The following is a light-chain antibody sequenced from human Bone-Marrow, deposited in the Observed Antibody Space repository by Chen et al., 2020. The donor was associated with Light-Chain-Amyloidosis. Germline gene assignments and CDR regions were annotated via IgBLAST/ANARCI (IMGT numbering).Light chain of an antibody. CDR1: SGSIATNY. CDR3: QSYQGSGQGV. Sequence: NFMLTQPHSVSESPGKTVIISCTRSSGSIATNYVQWYQQRPGSSPTTVIYEDDKRPSGVPDRFCGSIDRSANSAYLTIWGLKTEDEADYYCQSYQGSGQGVFGGGTKLTVL. V-gene: IGLV6-57*01. J-gene: IGLJ3*02. CDR2: EDD.